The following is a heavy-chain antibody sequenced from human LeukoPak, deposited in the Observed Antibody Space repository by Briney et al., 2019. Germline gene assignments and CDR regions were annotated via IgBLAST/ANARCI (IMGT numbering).Heavy chain of an antibody. V-gene: IGHV3-74*03. J-gene: IGHJ4*02. D-gene: IGHD4-23*01. CDR2: INTDGSST. CDR1: GFTFSSYW. Sequence: PGGSLRLSCGVSGFTFSSYWMHWVRQAPGKGLECVSRINTDGSSTTYADSVKGRFTISRDNAKNTLYLRMNSLRAEDTAVYYCVRDSRPAYGGKPGHFDCWGQGTLVTVSS. CDR3: VRDSRPAYGGKPGHFDC.